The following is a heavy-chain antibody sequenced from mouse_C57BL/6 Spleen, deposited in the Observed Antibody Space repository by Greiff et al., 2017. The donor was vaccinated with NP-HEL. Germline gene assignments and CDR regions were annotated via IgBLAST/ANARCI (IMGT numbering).Heavy chain of an antibody. J-gene: IGHJ4*01. D-gene: IGHD2-5*01. Sequence: EVQRVESGPELVKPGASVKISCKASGYSSTDYNMNWVKQSNGKSLEWIGVINPNYGTTSYNQKFKGKATLTVDQSSSTAYMQLNSLTSEDSAVYYCARPLDSNHLDAMDYWGQGTSVTVSS. CDR3: ARPLDSNHLDAMDY. V-gene: IGHV1-39*01. CDR2: INPNYGTT. CDR1: GYSSTDYN.